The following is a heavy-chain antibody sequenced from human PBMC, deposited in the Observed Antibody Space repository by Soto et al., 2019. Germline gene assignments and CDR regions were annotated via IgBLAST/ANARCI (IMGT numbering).Heavy chain of an antibody. CDR1: GFTFSSYA. D-gene: IGHD5-12*01. V-gene: IGHV3-23*01. CDR3: AKQSERWLQSGLDY. J-gene: IGHJ4*02. Sequence: GGSLRLSCAASGFTFSSYAMSWVRQAPGKGLEWVSAISGSGGSTYYADSVKGRFTISRDNSKNTLYLQMNSLRAEDTAVYYCAKQSERWLQSGLDYWGQGTLVTVSS. CDR2: ISGSGGST.